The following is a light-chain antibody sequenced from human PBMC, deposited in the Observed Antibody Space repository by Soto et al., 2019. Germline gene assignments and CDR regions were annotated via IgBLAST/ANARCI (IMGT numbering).Light chain of an antibody. CDR1: SSDVGGYNY. CDR3: SSYSSSTALYV. Sequence: QPVLTQPASVSGSPGQSITISCTGTSSDVGGYNYVSWYQQHPGKAPKLIIYEVNNRPSGDSSRFSGSKSGNTASLTISGLQAEDEGDYYCSSYSSSTALYVFGTGTKLTVL. V-gene: IGLV2-14*01. CDR2: EVN. J-gene: IGLJ1*01.